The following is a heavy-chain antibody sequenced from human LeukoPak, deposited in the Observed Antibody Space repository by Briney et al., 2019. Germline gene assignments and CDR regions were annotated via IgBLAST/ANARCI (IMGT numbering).Heavy chain of an antibody. D-gene: IGHD3-10*01. Sequence: GGSLRLSCAASGYTFSSYSMNWVRQAPGKGLEWVSYISSSGSTIYYADSVKGRLTISRDNSKNTLYLQMNSLRAEDTAVYNCARDRSRVGWFGELFPDYWGQGTLVTVSS. CDR3: ARDRSRVGWFGELFPDY. V-gene: IGHV3-48*01. J-gene: IGHJ4*02. CDR1: GYTFSSYS. CDR2: ISSSGSTI.